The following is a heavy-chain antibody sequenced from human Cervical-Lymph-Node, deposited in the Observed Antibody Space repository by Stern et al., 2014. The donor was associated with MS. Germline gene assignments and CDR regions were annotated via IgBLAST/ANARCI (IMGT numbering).Heavy chain of an antibody. CDR3: VRGDTTWHYFYYGLDV. J-gene: IGHJ6*02. V-gene: IGHV1-46*03. CDR2: INLRFNNA. D-gene: IGHD1-14*01. Sequence: QVQLVQSGAEVKKPGAAVKVSCKASGYTFTSYYMHWVRQAPGQGLEWMGVINLRFNNATYPQSFPVRVTLPRDTSTATVYMELSSLRFADTAVYYCVRGDTTWHYFYYGLDVWGQGTTVTVSS. CDR1: GYTFTSYY.